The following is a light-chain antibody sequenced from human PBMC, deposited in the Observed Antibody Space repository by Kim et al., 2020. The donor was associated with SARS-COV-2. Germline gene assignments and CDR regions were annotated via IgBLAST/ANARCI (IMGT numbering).Light chain of an antibody. CDR1: QSVLYSSNNKSY. Sequence: DIVMTQSPDSLAVSLGERATINCKSSQSVLYSSNNKSYLAWYQQKPGQPPKLLIYWASTRESGVPDRFSGSGSGTDFTLTISSLQAEDVAVYYCQRYYSTPFTFGPGTKVDIK. V-gene: IGKV4-1*01. CDR3: QRYYSTPFT. CDR2: WAS. J-gene: IGKJ3*01.